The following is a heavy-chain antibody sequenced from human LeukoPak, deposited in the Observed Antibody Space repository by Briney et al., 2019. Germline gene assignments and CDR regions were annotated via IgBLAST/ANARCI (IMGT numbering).Heavy chain of an antibody. V-gene: IGHV3-23*01. CDR1: GFTFSSYA. Sequence: GGSLRLSCAASGFTFSSYAMSWVRQAPGKGLEWVSAISGSGGSTYYADSVKGRFTISRDNSKNTLYLQMNSLRAEDTAVYYCAAIGSVLLWFGESMDWFDPWGQGTLVTVSS. D-gene: IGHD3-10*01. CDR3: AAIGSVLLWFGESMDWFDP. CDR2: ISGSGGST. J-gene: IGHJ5*02.